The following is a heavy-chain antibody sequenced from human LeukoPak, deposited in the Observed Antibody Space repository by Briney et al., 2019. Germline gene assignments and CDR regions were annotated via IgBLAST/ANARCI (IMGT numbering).Heavy chain of an antibody. Sequence: GGSLRLSCAASGFTFSSYAMSWVRQPPAKGLEWVSAISGSGGSTYYADSVKGRFTISRDNSKNTLYLQMNSLRAEDTAVYYCAKTEYYDFWSGYYPHFDYWGQGTLVTVSS. CDR1: GFTFSSYA. D-gene: IGHD3-3*01. CDR2: ISGSGGST. V-gene: IGHV3-23*01. CDR3: AKTEYYDFWSGYYPHFDY. J-gene: IGHJ4*02.